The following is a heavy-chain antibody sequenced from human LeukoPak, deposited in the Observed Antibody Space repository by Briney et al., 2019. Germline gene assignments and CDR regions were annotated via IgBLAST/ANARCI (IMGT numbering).Heavy chain of an antibody. D-gene: IGHD4-17*01. CDR1: GFTFSSYA. V-gene: IGHV3-30-3*01. Sequence: GRSLRLSCVASGFTFSSYAMHWVRQAPGKGLEWVAVISYDGSNKYYADSVKGRFTISRDNSKNTLYLQMNSLRAEDTAVYYCARAMTTVNPVDAFDIWGQGTMVTVSS. CDR2: ISYDGSNK. CDR3: ARAMTTVNPVDAFDI. J-gene: IGHJ3*02.